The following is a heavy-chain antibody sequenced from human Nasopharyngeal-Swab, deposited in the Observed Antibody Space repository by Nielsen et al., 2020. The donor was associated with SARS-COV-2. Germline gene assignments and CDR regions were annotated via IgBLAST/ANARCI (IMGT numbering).Heavy chain of an antibody. V-gene: IGHV3-23*01. D-gene: IGHD3-22*01. CDR2: ISGSGGST. CDR3: ANPYYYDSSGYDDY. Sequence: VRQAPGKGLEWVSAISGSGGSTYCADSVKGRFTISRDNSKNTLYLQMNSLRAEDTAVYYCANPYYYDSSGYDDYWGQGTLVTVSS. J-gene: IGHJ4*02.